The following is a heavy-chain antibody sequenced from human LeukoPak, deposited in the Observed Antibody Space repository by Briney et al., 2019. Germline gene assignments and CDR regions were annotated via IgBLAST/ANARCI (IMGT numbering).Heavy chain of an antibody. CDR3: ARKSLVVGTNAFDI. Sequence: GGSLRLSCRGSGFTFSDYAMAWVRQAPGKGLEWVSSIASNNDYRYSADSLRGRFTISRDNAKNSLFLQMNSLRPDDTAVYYCARKSLVVGTNAFDIWGQGTVVTVSS. CDR1: GFTFSDYA. CDR2: IASNNDYR. V-gene: IGHV3-21*01. D-gene: IGHD2-15*01. J-gene: IGHJ3*02.